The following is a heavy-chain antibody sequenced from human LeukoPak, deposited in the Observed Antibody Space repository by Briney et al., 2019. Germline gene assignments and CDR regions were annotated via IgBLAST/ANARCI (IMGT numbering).Heavy chain of an antibody. D-gene: IGHD5-12*01. V-gene: IGHV3-48*03. CDR2: ISSDGSAI. CDR3: AREVAYTGYDFGLDY. J-gene: IGHJ4*02. CDR1: GFTFRSYE. Sequence: GGSLRLSCVASGFTFRSYEMNWVRQAPGKGLEWLSYISSDGSAIYYADSVKGRFTISRDNAKNSLLLQMNSLRAEDTSIYYCAREVAYTGYDFGLDYWGQGTLVTVSS.